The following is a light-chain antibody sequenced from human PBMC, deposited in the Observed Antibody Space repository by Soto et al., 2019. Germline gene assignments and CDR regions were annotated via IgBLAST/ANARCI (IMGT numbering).Light chain of an antibody. Sequence: EIVLTQSPGTLSLSPGERATLSCRASQSVSSSYLAWYQQKPGQAPRLLVYRASSRATGIPDRFSGSGSGTDFTLTISRLEPEDFAVYYCQQYGSSPQTFGQGTNVEIK. V-gene: IGKV3-20*01. CDR1: QSVSSSY. J-gene: IGKJ1*01. CDR3: QQYGSSPQT. CDR2: RAS.